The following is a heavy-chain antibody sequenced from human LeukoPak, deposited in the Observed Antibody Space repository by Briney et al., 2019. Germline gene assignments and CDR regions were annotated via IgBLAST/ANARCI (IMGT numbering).Heavy chain of an antibody. Sequence: PGGSLRLSRAASGFTFSSYSMNWVRQAPGKGLEWVSAISGSGDSTYYADSVKGRFTISRDNSKNTLYLQMNSLRAEDTAVYYCAKLKSWYFDYWGQGTLVTVSS. D-gene: IGHD6-13*01. CDR1: GFTFSSYS. V-gene: IGHV3-23*01. J-gene: IGHJ4*02. CDR2: ISGSGDST. CDR3: AKLKSWYFDY.